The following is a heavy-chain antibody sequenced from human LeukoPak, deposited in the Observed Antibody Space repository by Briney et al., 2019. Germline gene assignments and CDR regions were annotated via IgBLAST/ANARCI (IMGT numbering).Heavy chain of an antibody. CDR2: ISSSSSTYI. V-gene: IGHV3-21*06. Sequence: GGSLRLPCVGSGFTFSDFTINWVRQTPGKGLEWVSCISSSSSTYIYYADSVKGRFTISRDNAKNSVYLEMNSLRAEDTAVYYCARAVPGFDYWGQGILVTVSS. CDR1: GFTFSDFT. CDR3: ARAVPGFDY. J-gene: IGHJ4*02.